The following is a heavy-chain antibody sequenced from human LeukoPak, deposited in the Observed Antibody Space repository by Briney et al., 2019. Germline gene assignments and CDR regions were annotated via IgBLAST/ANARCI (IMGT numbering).Heavy chain of an antibody. V-gene: IGHV3-74*01. CDR2: INSDGSST. D-gene: IGHD5-12*01. CDR3: AKDGYSGSVHY. CDR1: GLTISRCW. J-gene: IGHJ4*02. Sequence: PGGSLRLFCAASGLTISRCWMKGVRQAPGKGLVWVSRINSDGSSTRYADSVKGRFTISRDNSKKTLYLQMSSLRAEDTAVHYSAKDGYSGSVHYWGQGTLVTVSS.